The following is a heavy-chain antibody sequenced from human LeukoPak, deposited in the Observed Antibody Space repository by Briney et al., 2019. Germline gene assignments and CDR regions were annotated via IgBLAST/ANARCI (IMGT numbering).Heavy chain of an antibody. CDR2: IYSGGST. CDR3: ARDGMVVTGAFDI. J-gene: IGHJ3*02. Sequence: PGGSLRLSCAASGFTVSSNYMNWVRQAPGKGLEWVSVIYSGGSTYYADSVKGRFTISRDNSKNTLYLQMNSLRAEDTAVYYCARDGMVVTGAFDIWGQGTMVTVSS. V-gene: IGHV3-66*01. CDR1: GFTVSSNY. D-gene: IGHD2-21*02.